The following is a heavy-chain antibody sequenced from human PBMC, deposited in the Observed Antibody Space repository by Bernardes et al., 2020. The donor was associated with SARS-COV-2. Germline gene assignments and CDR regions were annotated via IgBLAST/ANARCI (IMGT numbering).Heavy chain of an antibody. CDR1: GGSISSSNC. CDR3: ASHTYCSSTSCGAFDS. V-gene: IGHV4-4*02. CDR2: IYHSGST. J-gene: IGHJ3*02. D-gene: IGHD2-2*01. Sequence: TLSLTCAVSGGSISSSNCWSWVRQPPGKGLEWIGEIYHSGSTNYNPALKSRVTISVDKSKNQFSLKLSSVTAADTAVYYCASHTYCSSTSCGAFDSWGQGTMVTVSS.